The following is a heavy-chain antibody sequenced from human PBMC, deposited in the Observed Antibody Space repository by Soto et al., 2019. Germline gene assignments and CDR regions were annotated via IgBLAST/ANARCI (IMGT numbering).Heavy chain of an antibody. CDR2: IDPSDSYT. Sequence: GESLKISCKGSGYSFTSYWISWVRQMPGKGLEWMGRIDPSDSYTNYSPSFQGHVTISADKSISTAYLQWSSLKASDTAMYYCASRHCSGGSCFNAAAFDIWGQGTMVAVSS. J-gene: IGHJ3*02. V-gene: IGHV5-10-1*01. D-gene: IGHD2-15*01. CDR1: GYSFTSYW. CDR3: ASRHCSGGSCFNAAAFDI.